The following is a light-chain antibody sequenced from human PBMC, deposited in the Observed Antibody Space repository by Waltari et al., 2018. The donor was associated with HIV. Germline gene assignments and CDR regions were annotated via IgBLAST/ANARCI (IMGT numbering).Light chain of an antibody. CDR2: GNN. CDR1: TSNTETPYD. J-gene: IGLJ2*01. CDR3: QSYDSSLTAVI. Sequence: QSVLTQPPSVSGAPGQSVSISCTGTTSNTETPYDVHWYQQLPGAAPKLLVYGNNNRPSGVLARFSGSKSGTSASLAITGLQSEDEAFYYCQSYDSSLTAVIFGGGTKLTVL. V-gene: IGLV1-40*01.